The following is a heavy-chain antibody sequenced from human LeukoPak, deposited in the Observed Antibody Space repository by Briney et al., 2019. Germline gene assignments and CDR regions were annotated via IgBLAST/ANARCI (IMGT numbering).Heavy chain of an antibody. CDR2: MNPNSGNT. J-gene: IGHJ4*02. Sequence: ASVKVSCKASGYTFTSYDINWVRQATGQGLEWMGWMNPNSGNTGYAQKFQGRVTMTRNTSISTAYMELRSLRSDDTAVYYCARDSPTYYYDSSGFPTDYWGQGTLVTVSS. CDR1: GYTFTSYD. D-gene: IGHD3-22*01. V-gene: IGHV1-8*01. CDR3: ARDSPTYYYDSSGFPTDY.